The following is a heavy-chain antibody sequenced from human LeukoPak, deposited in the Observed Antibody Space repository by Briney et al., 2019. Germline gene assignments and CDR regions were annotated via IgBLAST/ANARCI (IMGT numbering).Heavy chain of an antibody. V-gene: IGHV3-7*01. CDR3: ARDRQSKWADYGDYRMPY. D-gene: IGHD4-17*01. Sequence: GGSLRLSCAASGFTFSSYWMNWVRQAPGKGLEWVANIKQDGSEKYYVDSVKGRFTISRDNAKNSLYLQMNSLRAEDTAVYYCARDRQSKWADYGDYRMPYWGQGTLVTVSS. J-gene: IGHJ4*02. CDR1: GFTFSSYW. CDR2: IKQDGSEK.